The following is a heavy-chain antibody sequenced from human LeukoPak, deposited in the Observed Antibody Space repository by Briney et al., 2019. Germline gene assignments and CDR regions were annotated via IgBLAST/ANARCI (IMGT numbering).Heavy chain of an antibody. CDR2: IIPILGIA. V-gene: IGHV1-69*04. CDR3: ARDRDSSSWTDY. D-gene: IGHD6-13*01. CDR1: GGTFSSYA. Sequence: SVKVSCKASGGTFSSYAISWVRQAPGQGREWMGRIIPILGIANYAQKFQGRVTITADKSTSTAYMELSSLRSEDTAVYYCARDRDSSSWTDYWGQGTLVTVSS. J-gene: IGHJ4*02.